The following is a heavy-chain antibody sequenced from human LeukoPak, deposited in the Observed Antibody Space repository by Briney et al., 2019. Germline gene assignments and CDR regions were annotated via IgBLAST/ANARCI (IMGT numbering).Heavy chain of an antibody. CDR2: IYYSGST. V-gene: IGHV4-59*01. J-gene: IGHJ4*02. CDR1: GDAIRSYY. CDR3: TCDYGGNSDY. Sequence: SETLSLTCTVSGDAIRSYYWSWIPQPPGKGLEWIGYIYYSGSTNYNPSLKSRVTISVDTSKNQFSLKLSSVTAADTAVYYCTCDYGGNSDYWGQGTLVTVSS. D-gene: IGHD4-23*01.